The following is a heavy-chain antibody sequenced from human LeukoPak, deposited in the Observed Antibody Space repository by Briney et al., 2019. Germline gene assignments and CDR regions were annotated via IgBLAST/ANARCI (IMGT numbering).Heavy chain of an antibody. V-gene: IGHV4-59*01. CDR1: GASISSFY. CDR2: IYYTGST. J-gene: IGHJ5*02. Sequence: PSETLSLTCTVSGASISSFYWSWIRQPPGKGLEWIGYIYYTGSTNCNPSLKSRVTISLDTSKNQFSLKLSSVTAADTAVYYCARGKDWFDPWGQGTLVTVSS. CDR3: ARGKDWFDP.